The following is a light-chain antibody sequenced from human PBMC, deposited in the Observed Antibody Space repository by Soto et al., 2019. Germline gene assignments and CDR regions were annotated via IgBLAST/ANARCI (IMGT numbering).Light chain of an antibody. Sequence: QSVLTQSPSVSGAPGQRVTISCTGSSSNIGAGNDVHWYQQHPRTAPQLLIHGNSNRPSGVPDRFSGSQSGTSASLAIAGLQAEDEADYYCQSFDDSLSAWVFGGGTKVTVL. J-gene: IGLJ3*02. CDR2: GNS. V-gene: IGLV1-40*01. CDR3: QSFDDSLSAWV. CDR1: SSNIGAGND.